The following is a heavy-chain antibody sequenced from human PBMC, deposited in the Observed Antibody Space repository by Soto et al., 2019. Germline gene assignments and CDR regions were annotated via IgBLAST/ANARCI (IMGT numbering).Heavy chain of an antibody. CDR3: ARHKGAMVNFDY. CDR1: GGSLSSYC. Sequence: SETLCLTCTVAGGSLSSYCLSWIRQPPGKGLEWIGYIYYSGSTNYNPSLKSRVTISVDTSKNQFSLKLSSVTAADTAVYYCARHKGAMVNFDYWGQGTLVTVSS. V-gene: IGHV4-59*08. J-gene: IGHJ4*02. CDR2: IYYSGST. D-gene: IGHD5-18*01.